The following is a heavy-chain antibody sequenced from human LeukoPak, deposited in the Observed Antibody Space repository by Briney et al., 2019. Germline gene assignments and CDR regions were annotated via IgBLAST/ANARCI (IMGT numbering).Heavy chain of an antibody. Sequence: SETLSLTCTVSGGSISSSSYYWGWIRQPPGKGLEWIGSIYYSGSTYYNPSLKSRVTISVDTSKNQFSLKLSSVTAADTAVYYCARQDYDFWSGYYIHYFDYWGQGTLVTVSS. J-gene: IGHJ4*02. CDR1: GGSISSSSYY. CDR2: IYYSGST. D-gene: IGHD3-3*01. CDR3: ARQDYDFWSGYYIHYFDY. V-gene: IGHV4-39*01.